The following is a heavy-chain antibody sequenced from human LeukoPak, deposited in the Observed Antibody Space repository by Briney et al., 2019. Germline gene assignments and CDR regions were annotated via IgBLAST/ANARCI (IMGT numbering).Heavy chain of an antibody. CDR1: EFRFSNYW. J-gene: IGHJ3*02. CDR2: INSDEGST. V-gene: IGHV3-74*01. Sequence: GGSLRLSCAASEFRFSNYWMHWVRQAPGKGLVWVSRINSDEGSTTYADSVKGRFTISRDNAKNTLYLQMNSLRAEDSAVYYCARGIQRRTFDIWGQGTVVTVS. D-gene: IGHD1-1*01. CDR3: ARGIQRRTFDI.